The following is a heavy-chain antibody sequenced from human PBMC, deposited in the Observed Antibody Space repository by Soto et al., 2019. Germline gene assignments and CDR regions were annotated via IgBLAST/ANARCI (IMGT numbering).Heavy chain of an antibody. Sequence: KQSQTLSLTCAISGDSVSSNSAAWNWIRQSPSRGLEWLGRTYYRSKWYNDYAVSVKSRITINPDTSKNPFSLQLISVTPEDTAVYYCAREQQQDSYYYYYIDVWGKGTTVTVSS. CDR2: TYYRSKWYN. V-gene: IGHV6-1*01. J-gene: IGHJ6*03. CDR3: AREQQQDSYYYYYIDV. CDR1: GDSVSSNSAA. D-gene: IGHD6-13*01.